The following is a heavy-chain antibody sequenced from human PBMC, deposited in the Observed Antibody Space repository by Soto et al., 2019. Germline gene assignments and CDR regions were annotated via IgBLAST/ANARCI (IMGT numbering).Heavy chain of an antibody. CDR3: AGVLRYFDWLLAGNWFDP. Sequence: QLQLQESGPGLVKPSETLSLTCTVSGGSISSSSYYWGWIRQPPGKGLEWIGSIYYSGSTYYNPSIKSRVTISVDTSKNQFSMKLSSVTAADTAVYYCAGVLRYFDWLLAGNWFDPWGQGTLVTVSS. CDR1: GGSISSSSYY. CDR2: IYYSGST. V-gene: IGHV4-39*01. D-gene: IGHD3-9*01. J-gene: IGHJ5*02.